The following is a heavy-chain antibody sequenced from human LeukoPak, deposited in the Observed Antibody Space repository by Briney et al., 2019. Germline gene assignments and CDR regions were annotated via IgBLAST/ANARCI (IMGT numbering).Heavy chain of an antibody. CDR3: AKDNNPYDSSGYPYN. D-gene: IGHD3-22*01. J-gene: IGHJ4*02. Sequence: GGSLRLSCAASGFTFDDYAMHWVRHAPGKGLEWVSGISWNSGSIGYADSVKGRFTISRDNAKNSLYLQMNSLRAEDTALYYCAKDNNPYDSSGYPYNWGQGTLGTGSS. CDR1: GFTFDDYA. V-gene: IGHV3-9*01. CDR2: ISWNSGSI.